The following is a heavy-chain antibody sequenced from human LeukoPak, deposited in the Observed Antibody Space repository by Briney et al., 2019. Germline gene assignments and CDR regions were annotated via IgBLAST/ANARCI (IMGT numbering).Heavy chain of an antibody. D-gene: IGHD3-3*01. Sequence: GGSLRLSCAASGFTFSNAWMSWVRQAPGKGLEWVGRIKSKTDGGTTDYAAPVKGRFTISRDDSKNTLYLQMNSLKTEDTAVYYCTTTNYDFWSGYSQTCFNFDYWGQGTLVTVSS. V-gene: IGHV3-15*01. CDR2: IKSKTDGGTT. CDR3: TTTNYDFWSGYSQTCFNFDY. J-gene: IGHJ4*02. CDR1: GFTFSNAW.